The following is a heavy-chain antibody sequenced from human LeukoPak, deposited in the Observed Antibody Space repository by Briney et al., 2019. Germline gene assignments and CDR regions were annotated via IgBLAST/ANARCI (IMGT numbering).Heavy chain of an antibody. CDR3: ASPSGDHVHYFDY. Sequence: SVKVSCKASGGTFSSYAISWVRQAPGQELEWMGGIIPIFGTANYAQKFQGRVTITADESTSTAYMELSSLRSEDTAVYYCASPSGDHVHYFDYWGQGTLVTVSS. D-gene: IGHD7-27*01. CDR1: GGTFSSYA. V-gene: IGHV1-69*13. CDR2: IIPIFGTA. J-gene: IGHJ4*02.